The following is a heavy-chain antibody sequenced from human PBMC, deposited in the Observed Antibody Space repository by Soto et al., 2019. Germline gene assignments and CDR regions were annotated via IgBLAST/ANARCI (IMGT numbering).Heavy chain of an antibody. CDR1: GFTFSSYA. V-gene: IGHV3-30-3*01. Sequence: QVQLVESGGGVVQPGRSLRLSCAASGFTFSSYAMHWVRQAPGKGLEWVAVISYDGSNKYYADSVKGRFTISRDNSKNTLYLQMNSLRAEDTAVYYCARDRAAKNYYYYNGMDVWGQGTTVTVSS. J-gene: IGHJ6*02. CDR2: ISYDGSNK. CDR3: ARDRAAKNYYYYNGMDV. D-gene: IGHD2-15*01.